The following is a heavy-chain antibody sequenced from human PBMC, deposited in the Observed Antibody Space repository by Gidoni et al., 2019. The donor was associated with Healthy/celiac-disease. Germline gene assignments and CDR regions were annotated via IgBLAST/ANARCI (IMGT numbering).Heavy chain of an antibody. CDR1: GCTFSRDA. CDR2: IIHICGTA. V-gene: IGHV1-69*01. CDR3: ARDRRGYDSSGYDY. Sequence: QVQLVQSGAEVKKPRSSVKVSCKASGCTFSRDAISGVRKAPGQGLEWLGGIIHICGTANYAQKFQGRVMITADESTSTAYMELSSLRSEDTAVYYCARDRRGYDSSGYDYWGQGTLVTVSS. D-gene: IGHD3-22*01. J-gene: IGHJ4*02.